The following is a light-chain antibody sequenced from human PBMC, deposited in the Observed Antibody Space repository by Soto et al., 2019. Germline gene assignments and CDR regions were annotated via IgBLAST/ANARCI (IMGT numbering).Light chain of an antibody. CDR1: QSISSW. Sequence: DIQMTQSPSTLSASIGDKVTITCRATQSISSWLAWYQHKPGEAPKLLIYDASDLETGVPLRFSGRGSETEFTLTNNGLQPDEFATYYCQQYNSFPRTFGQGTKVEI. CDR3: QQYNSFPRT. J-gene: IGKJ1*01. CDR2: DAS. V-gene: IGKV1-5*01.